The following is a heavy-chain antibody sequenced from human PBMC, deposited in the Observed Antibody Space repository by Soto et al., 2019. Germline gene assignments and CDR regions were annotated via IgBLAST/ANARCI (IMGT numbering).Heavy chain of an antibody. CDR1: GFTVSSNY. CDR3: ASWDSSGYYFDY. J-gene: IGHJ4*02. V-gene: IGHV3-53*02. D-gene: IGHD3-22*01. Sequence: EVQLVETGGGLIQPGGSLRLSCAASGFTVSSNYMSWVRQAPGKGLEWVSVIYSGGSTYYADSVKGRFTISRDNSKNTLYLQMNRLRAEDTAVYYCASWDSSGYYFDYWGQGTLVTVSS. CDR2: IYSGGST.